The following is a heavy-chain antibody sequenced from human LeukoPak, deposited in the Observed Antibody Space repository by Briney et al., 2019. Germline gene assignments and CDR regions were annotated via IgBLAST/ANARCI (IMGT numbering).Heavy chain of an antibody. Sequence: GGSLRLSCAASGFTFTSYSMNWVRQAPGKGLEWVSSISSTSGYIFYADSVKGRFTISRDNAKNSVYLQMNSLRAEDTAVYYCVKGYYWDDWTGPYWGQGTLVTVSS. CDR2: ISSTSGYI. CDR3: VKGYYWDDWTGPY. V-gene: IGHV3-21*01. J-gene: IGHJ4*02. CDR1: GFTFTSYS. D-gene: IGHD3/OR15-3a*01.